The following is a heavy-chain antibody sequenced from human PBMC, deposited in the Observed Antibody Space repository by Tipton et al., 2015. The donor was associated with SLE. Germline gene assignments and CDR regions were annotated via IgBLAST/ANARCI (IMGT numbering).Heavy chain of an antibody. CDR3: ARIAAAGYHFDY. V-gene: IGHV4-39*07. Sequence: LRLSCTVSGGSISSSSYYWGWIRQPPGKGLEWIGSIYYSGSTYYNPSLKSRVTISVDTSKNQFSLKLSSVTAADTAVYYCARIAAAGYHFDYWGQGTLVTVSS. CDR2: IYYSGST. J-gene: IGHJ4*02. CDR1: GGSISSSSYY. D-gene: IGHD6-13*01.